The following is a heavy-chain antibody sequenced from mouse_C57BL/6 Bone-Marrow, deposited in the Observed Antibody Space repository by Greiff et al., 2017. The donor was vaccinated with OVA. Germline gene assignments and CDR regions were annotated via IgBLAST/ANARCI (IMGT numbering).Heavy chain of an antibody. CDR2: IYPGDGDT. J-gene: IGHJ3*01. V-gene: IGHV1-82*01. CDR1: GYAFSSSW. CDR3: AISTMVTEAWFAY. Sequence: QVQLQQSGPELVKPGASVKISCKASGYAFSSSWMNWVKQRPGKGLEWIGRIYPGDGDTNYNGKFKGKATLTADKSSSTAYMQLSSLTSEDSAVYFCAISTMVTEAWFAYWGQGTLVTVSA. D-gene: IGHD2-2*01.